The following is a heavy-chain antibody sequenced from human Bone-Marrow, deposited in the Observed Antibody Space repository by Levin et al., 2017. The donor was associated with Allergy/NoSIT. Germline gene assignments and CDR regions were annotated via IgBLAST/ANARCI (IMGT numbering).Heavy chain of an antibody. D-gene: IGHD5-12*01. V-gene: IGHV1-69*13. Sequence: SVKVSCKASGGTFSSYAISWVRQAPGQGLEWMGGIIPIFGTANYAQKFQGRVTITADESTSTAYMELSSLRSEDTAVYYCARESATITNPIGRNWFDPWGQGTLVTVSS. J-gene: IGHJ5*02. CDR1: GGTFSSYA. CDR3: ARESATITNPIGRNWFDP. CDR2: IIPIFGTA.